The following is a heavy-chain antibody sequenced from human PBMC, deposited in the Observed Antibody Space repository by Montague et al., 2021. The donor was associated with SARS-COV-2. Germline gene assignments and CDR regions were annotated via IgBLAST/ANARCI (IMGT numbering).Heavy chain of an antibody. CDR1: AGSLSGYY. CDR3: ARGRRRYNWRDETSYYYGMGV. Sequence: SETLSLTCAVYAGSLSGYYWSRIRQPTGTGLEWIGEINHSGSTNYNPSLKSRVTISLDTSTNQCSLKLSSVTAADTAVYYCARGRRRYNWRDETSYYYGMGVWGKGTTVTVVS. V-gene: IGHV4-34*01. CDR2: INHSGST. D-gene: IGHD1-20*01. J-gene: IGHJ6*04.